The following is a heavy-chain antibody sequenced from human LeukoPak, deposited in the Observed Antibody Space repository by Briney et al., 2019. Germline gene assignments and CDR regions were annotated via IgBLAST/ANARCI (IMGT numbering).Heavy chain of an antibody. CDR2: IKQDGSEK. V-gene: IGHV3-7*01. J-gene: IGHJ6*02. Sequence: GGSLRLSCAASGFTFSSYWMSWVRQAPGKGLEWVANIKQDGSEKYYVDSVKGRFTISRDNAKNSLYLQMNSLRAEDTAVYCCRPDIPADYGVDVWGQGTTVTVSS. CDR3: RPDIPADYGVDV. D-gene: IGHD2-15*01. CDR1: GFTFSSYW.